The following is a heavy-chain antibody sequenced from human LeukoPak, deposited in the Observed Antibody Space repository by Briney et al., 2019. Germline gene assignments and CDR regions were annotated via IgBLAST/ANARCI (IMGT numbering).Heavy chain of an antibody. CDR1: GVTINDFYLS. CDR3: ARGHDFWSGYYINWFDP. V-gene: IGHV4-31*02. CDR2: IYYSGST. D-gene: IGHD3-3*01. J-gene: IGHJ5*02. Sequence: LRLSCAVSGVTINDFYLSMSWIRQHPGKGLEWIGYIYYSGSTYYNPSLKSRVTISVDTSKNQFSLKLGSVTAADTAVYYCARGHDFWSGYYINWFDPWGQGTLVTVSS.